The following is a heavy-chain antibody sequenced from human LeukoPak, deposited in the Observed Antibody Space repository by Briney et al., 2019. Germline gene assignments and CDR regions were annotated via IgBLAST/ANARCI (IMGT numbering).Heavy chain of an antibody. Sequence: PGGSLRLSCAASGFTVSSNYMSWVRQAPGKGLEWVSVIYSGGSTYYADSVKGRFTISRDNSKNTLYLQMNSLRAEDTAVYYCAKMSGSYYYYFDYWGQGTLVTVSS. CDR1: GFTVSSNY. CDR2: IYSGGST. D-gene: IGHD1-26*01. CDR3: AKMSGSYYYYFDY. J-gene: IGHJ4*02. V-gene: IGHV3-53*05.